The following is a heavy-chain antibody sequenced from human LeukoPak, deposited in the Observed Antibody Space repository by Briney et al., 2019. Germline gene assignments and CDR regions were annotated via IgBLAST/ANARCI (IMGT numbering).Heavy chain of an antibody. CDR1: GYTFTGYC. CDR2: INPNSGGT. CDR3: ARDLPLGEFPFDY. Sequence: ASVKVSCKASGYTFTGYCMHWVRQAPGQGLEWMGWINPNSGGTNYAQKFQGRVTMTRDTSISTAYMELSRLRSDDTAVYYCARDLPLGEFPFDYWGQGTLVTVSS. V-gene: IGHV1-2*02. D-gene: IGHD3-10*01. J-gene: IGHJ4*02.